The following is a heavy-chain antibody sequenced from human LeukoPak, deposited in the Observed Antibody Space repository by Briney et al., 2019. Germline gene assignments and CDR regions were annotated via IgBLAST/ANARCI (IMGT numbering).Heavy chain of an antibody. V-gene: IGHV3-23*01. CDR3: ARDLYRIVVVPHYFDY. Sequence: GGSLRLSCAASGFTFSSYVMHWVRQAPGKGLEWVSAISGSGGSTYYADSVKGRFTISRDNSKNTLYLQMNSLRAEDTAVYYCARDLYRIVVVPHYFDYWGQGTLVTVSS. CDR2: ISGSGGST. J-gene: IGHJ4*02. CDR1: GFTFSSYV. D-gene: IGHD3-22*01.